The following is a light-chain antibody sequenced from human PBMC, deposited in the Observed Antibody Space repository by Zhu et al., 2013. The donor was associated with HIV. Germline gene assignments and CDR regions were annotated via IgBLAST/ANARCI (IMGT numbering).Light chain of an antibody. CDR1: SSDVGFYDY. V-gene: IGLV2-11*01. J-gene: IGLJ2*01. CDR2: EVS. Sequence: QSALTQPRSVSGSPGQSVTISCTGASSDVGFYDYVSWYQEHPGTAPKLVLYEVSKRPSGVSHRFSASKSGNTASLTISGLQAEDEADYFCCSYAGRDTFHLVFGGGTKVTVL. CDR3: CSYAGRDTFHLV.